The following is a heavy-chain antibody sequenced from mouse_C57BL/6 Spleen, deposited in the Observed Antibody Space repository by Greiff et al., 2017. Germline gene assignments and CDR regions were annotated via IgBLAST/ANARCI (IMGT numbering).Heavy chain of an antibody. V-gene: IGHV1-53*01. Sequence: QVQLQQPGTELVKPGASVKLSCKASGYTFTSYWMHWVKQRPGQGLEWIGNINPSNGGTNYNEKFKSKATLTVDTSSSTAYMQLSSLTSEDSAVYYCAREGYYGSSPYWYFDVWGTGTTVTVSS. D-gene: IGHD1-1*01. CDR3: AREGYYGSSPYWYFDV. J-gene: IGHJ1*03. CDR2: INPSNGGT. CDR1: GYTFTSYW.